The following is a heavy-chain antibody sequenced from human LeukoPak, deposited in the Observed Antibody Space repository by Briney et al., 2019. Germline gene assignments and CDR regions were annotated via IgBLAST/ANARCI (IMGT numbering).Heavy chain of an antibody. V-gene: IGHV4-34*01. Sequence: SETLSLTCAGFAGSFSGYYWSWLRQPPGKGLEWIGEINHSGSTIYNPSFKSRVTISVDTSKNQVSLKLSSVTAADTAVYYCARGRIASGAYYYYMDVWGKGTTVTVSS. D-gene: IGHD2-21*01. J-gene: IGHJ6*03. CDR1: AGSFSGYY. CDR2: INHSGST. CDR3: ARGRIASGAYYYYMDV.